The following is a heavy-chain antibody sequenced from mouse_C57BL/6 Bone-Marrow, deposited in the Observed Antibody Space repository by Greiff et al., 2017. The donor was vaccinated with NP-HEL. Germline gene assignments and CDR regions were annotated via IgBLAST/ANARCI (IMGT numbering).Heavy chain of an antibody. J-gene: IGHJ4*01. CDR3: TRESDGPYYAMDY. D-gene: IGHD2-3*01. Sequence: VHLVESGAELVRPGASVTLSCKASGYTFTDYEMHWVKQTPVHGLEWIGAIDPETGGTAYNQKFKGKAILTADKSSSTAYMELRSLTSEDSAVYYCTRESDGPYYAMDYWGQGTSVTVSS. CDR2: IDPETGGT. CDR1: GYTFTDYE. V-gene: IGHV1-15*01.